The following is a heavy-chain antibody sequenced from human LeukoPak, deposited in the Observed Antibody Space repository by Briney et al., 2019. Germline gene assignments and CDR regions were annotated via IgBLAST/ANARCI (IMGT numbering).Heavy chain of an antibody. CDR2: IHYSGST. J-gene: IGHJ4*02. CDR3: ARGQGSGSSWAFDY. CDR1: SGSISGYY. V-gene: IGHV4-59*01. D-gene: IGHD1-26*01. Sequence: PSETLSLTCTVYSGSISGYYWSWIRQPPGMGLEWIGYIHYSGSTTYNPSLKSRVTISVDPSKHQFSLSLSSVTAADTAVYYCARGQGSGSSWAFDYWGQGTLVTVSS.